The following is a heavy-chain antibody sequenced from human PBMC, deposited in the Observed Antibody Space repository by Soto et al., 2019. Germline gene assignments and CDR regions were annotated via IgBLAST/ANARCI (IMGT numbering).Heavy chain of an antibody. Sequence: ASVKVSCKASGGTFSSYAISWVRQAPGQGLEWMGGIIPIFGTANYAQKFQGRVTITADESTSTAYMELSSLRSEDTAVYYCAYSYGLRGFYYFDYWGQGTLVTVSS. CDR3: AYSYGLRGFYYFDY. CDR2: IIPIFGTA. D-gene: IGHD5-18*01. CDR1: GGTFSSYA. V-gene: IGHV1-69*13. J-gene: IGHJ4*02.